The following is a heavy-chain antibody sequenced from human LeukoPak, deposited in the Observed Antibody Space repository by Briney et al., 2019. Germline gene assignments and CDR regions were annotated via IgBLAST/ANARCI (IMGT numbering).Heavy chain of an antibody. CDR2: ISGSGGST. D-gene: IGHD6-19*01. CDR3: AKKDSSGWYVGLWDYYYYGMDV. Sequence: PGGSLRLSCAASGFTFSSYAMSWVRQAPGKGLEWVSAISGSGGSTYYADSVKGRFTISRVNSKNTLYLQMNSLRAEESAVYYCAKKDSSGWYVGLWDYYYYGMDVWGQGTTVTVSS. CDR1: GFTFSSYA. V-gene: IGHV3-23*01. J-gene: IGHJ6*02.